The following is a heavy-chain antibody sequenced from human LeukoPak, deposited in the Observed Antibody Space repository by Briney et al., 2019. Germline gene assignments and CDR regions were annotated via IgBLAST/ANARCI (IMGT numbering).Heavy chain of an antibody. CDR1: GFTFSSYS. CDR3: ARDKEAVAGTLDY. CDR2: ISSSSRYI. Sequence: GGSLRLSCAASGFTFSSYSTNWVRQAPGKGLEWVSSISSSSRYIYYAHSVKGRFTISRDSAKNSLYLQMNSLRAEDTAVYYCARDKEAVAGTLDYWGQGTLVTVCS. J-gene: IGHJ4*02. D-gene: IGHD6-19*01. V-gene: IGHV3-21*01.